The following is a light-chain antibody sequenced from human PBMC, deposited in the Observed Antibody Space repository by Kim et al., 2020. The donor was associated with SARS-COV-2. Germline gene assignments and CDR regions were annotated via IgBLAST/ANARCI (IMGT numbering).Light chain of an antibody. J-gene: IGKJ4*01. V-gene: IGKV3-15*01. CDR1: QSVDSN. Sequence: SPGERATLSCRASQSVDSNLAWYQQKPGQAPRLLIHRASTRAAGIPPRFSGSGSGTEFTLTISSLQSEDFAVYYCQQYNDWPPLTFGGGTKVDIK. CDR3: QQYNDWPPLT. CDR2: RAS.